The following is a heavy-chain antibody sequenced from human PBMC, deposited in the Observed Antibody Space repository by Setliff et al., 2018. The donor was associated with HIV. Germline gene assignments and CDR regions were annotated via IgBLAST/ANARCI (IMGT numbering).Heavy chain of an antibody. CDR1: GYTFTTYY. CDR2: LNPSGYRT. CDR3: ARGGYHGFGSYGDD. Sequence: GASVKVSCKASGYTFTTYYVHWVRQAPGQGLEWMGILNPSGYRTAYAQQFQSTVTMTRDTSRSTVNMALSSLRAEDTAVYDYARGGYHGFGSYGDDWGQGTLVTVSS. V-gene: IGHV1-46*01. J-gene: IGHJ4*02. D-gene: IGHD3-10*01.